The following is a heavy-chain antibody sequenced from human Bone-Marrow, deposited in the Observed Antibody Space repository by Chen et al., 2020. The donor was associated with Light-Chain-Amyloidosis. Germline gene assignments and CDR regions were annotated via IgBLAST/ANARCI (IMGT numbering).Heavy chain of an antibody. V-gene: IGHV1-8*01. D-gene: IGHD3-10*01. CDR1: GYTFTNSD. CDR2: MNPNSGNT. J-gene: IGHJ2*01. CDR3: ARCNIMVRGALERYFDL. Sequence: QVQLVQSGAEVKKPGASVKVSCKASGYTFTNSDVNWLRQAPGQGPEWMAWMNPNSGNTGYAQKFQGRVTLTRDTSISTAYMELSSLTSEDTAVYYCARCNIMVRGALERYFDLWGRGTLVTVSS.